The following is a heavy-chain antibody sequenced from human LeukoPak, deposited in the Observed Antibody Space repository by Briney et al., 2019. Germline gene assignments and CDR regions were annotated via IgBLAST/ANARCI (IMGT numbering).Heavy chain of an antibody. Sequence: GASVKVSCKASGYTFTSYGISWVRQAPGQGLEWMGWISAYNGNTNYAQKLQGRVTMTTDTSTSTAYMELRSLRSDDTAVYYCARGDNDQDIVVVNPPYDYWGQGTLVTVSS. CDR2: ISAYNGNT. V-gene: IGHV1-18*01. J-gene: IGHJ4*02. D-gene: IGHD2-2*01. CDR1: GYTFTSYG. CDR3: ARGDNDQDIVVVNPPYDY.